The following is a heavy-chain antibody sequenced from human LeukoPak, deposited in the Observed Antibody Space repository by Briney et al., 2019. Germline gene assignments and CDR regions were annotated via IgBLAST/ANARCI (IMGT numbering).Heavy chain of an antibody. D-gene: IGHD3-10*01. CDR2: INSDGSST. CDR3: TSVRGVTNYYYYYGMDV. Sequence: PGGSLRLSCAASGFTFNRYWMHWVRQVPGKGLVWVSRINSDGSSTTYADSVKGRFTISRDNARNTLYLQMNSLRAEDTAVYYCTSVRGVTNYYYYYGMDVWGQGTTVTVSS. J-gene: IGHJ6*02. V-gene: IGHV3-74*01. CDR1: GFTFNRYW.